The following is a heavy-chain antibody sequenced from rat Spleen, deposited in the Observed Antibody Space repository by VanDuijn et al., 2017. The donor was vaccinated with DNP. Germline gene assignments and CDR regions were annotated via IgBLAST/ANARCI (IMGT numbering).Heavy chain of an antibody. CDR3: AREEGSYIFARVMDA. J-gene: IGHJ4*01. V-gene: IGHV2-30*01. CDR2: IWTGGST. CDR1: GFSLSSYH. Sequence: QVQLKESGPGLVQPSQTLSLTCTVSGFSLSSYHVHWVRQPPGKGLEWMGVIWTGGSTAYNSLLKSRLSISRDTSKTQVFLKMNSLQTEDTATYYCAREEGSYIFARVMDAWGQGASVTVSS. D-gene: IGHD1-2*01.